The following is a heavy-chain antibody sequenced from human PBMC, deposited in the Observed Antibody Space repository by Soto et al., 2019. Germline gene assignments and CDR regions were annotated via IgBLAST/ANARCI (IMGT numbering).Heavy chain of an antibody. J-gene: IGHJ4*02. V-gene: IGHV3-7*01. CDR2: IKEDGSEK. CDR1: GFIFSNYW. Sequence: EVQLVESGGGLVQPGGSLRLSCAASGFIFSNYWMSWVRQVPGKGLEWVANIKEDGSEKYYVDSVTGRFTISRDNAKNSLYLQMDSLRAEDTGVFYCGRAGRNFKYQHFDYWGQGTLVTVSS. CDR3: GRAGRNFKYQHFDY. D-gene: IGHD1-1*01.